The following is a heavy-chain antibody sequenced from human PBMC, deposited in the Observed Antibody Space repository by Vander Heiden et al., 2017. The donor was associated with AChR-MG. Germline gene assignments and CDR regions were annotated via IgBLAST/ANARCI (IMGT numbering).Heavy chain of an antibody. D-gene: IGHD6-19*01. Sequence: QITLKESGPTLVKPTQTLTLTCTFSGFSLSTSGVGVGWIRQPPGKALEWLALIYWDDDKRYSPSLKSRLTITKDTSKNQVVLTMTNMDPVDTATYYCAHRQGIFRSSGWYEDYWGQGTLVTVS. J-gene: IGHJ4*02. V-gene: IGHV2-5*02. CDR1: GFSLSTSGVG. CDR2: IYWDDDK. CDR3: AHRQGIFRSSGWYEDY.